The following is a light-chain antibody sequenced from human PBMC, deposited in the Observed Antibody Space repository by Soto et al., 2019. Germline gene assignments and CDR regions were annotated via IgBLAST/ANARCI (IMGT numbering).Light chain of an antibody. CDR2: EVN. V-gene: IGLV2-14*01. Sequence: SALTQPASVSGSPGQSITISCTGTSSDVGGYNYVSWYQHHPGKAPKLIIYEVNNRPSGVSNRFSGSKSGNTASLTISGLQAEDEADYYCSSYTTSSTLVFGGGTKLPVL. CDR1: SSDVGGYNY. CDR3: SSYTTSSTLV. J-gene: IGLJ3*02.